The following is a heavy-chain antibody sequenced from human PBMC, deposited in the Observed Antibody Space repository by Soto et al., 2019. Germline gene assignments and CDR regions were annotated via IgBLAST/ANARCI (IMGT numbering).Heavy chain of an antibody. CDR3: ARLGQVIVVVPAAMPVFRQSGYFQH. V-gene: IGHV4-39*01. Sequence: PSGTLYLTCTVSGGSISISSDYWGWISQPPGKGLEWIGSIYYSGSTYYNPSLKSRVTISVDTSKNQFSLKLSSVTAADTAVYYCARLGQVIVVVPAAMPVFRQSGYFQHWGQGTLVTVSS. D-gene: IGHD2-2*01. CDR2: IYYSGST. CDR1: GGSISISSDY. J-gene: IGHJ1*01.